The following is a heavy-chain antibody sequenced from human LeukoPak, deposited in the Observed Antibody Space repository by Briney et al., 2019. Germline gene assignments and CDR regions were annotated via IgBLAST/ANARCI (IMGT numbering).Heavy chain of an antibody. CDR2: IGSAAVT. D-gene: IGHD2-15*01. J-gene: IGHJ6*02. CDR1: GFTFSSYS. V-gene: IGHV3-13*01. CDR3: ARAQRGWYYYGMDV. Sequence: GGSLRLSCAASGFTFSSYSMHWVRQPTGKGLEWVSAIGSAAVTYYAASVKGRFAISRENAKNSLYLQMNGLTAGDTAVYYCARAQRGWYYYGMDVWGQGTTVTVSS.